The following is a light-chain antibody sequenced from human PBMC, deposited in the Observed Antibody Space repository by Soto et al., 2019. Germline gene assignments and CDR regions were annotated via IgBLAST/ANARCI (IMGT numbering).Light chain of an antibody. V-gene: IGLV2-11*01. J-gene: IGLJ1*01. CDR2: DVS. Sequence: QSVLTQPRSVSGSPGQSVTISCTGTSSDVGAYNYVSWYQQHPDKAPKLMIYDVSHWSSGVPDRFSGSKSGNTAFLTISGLQAEDEADYYCCSYAGNSYVFGTGTKVTVL. CDR1: SSDVGAYNY. CDR3: CSYAGNSYV.